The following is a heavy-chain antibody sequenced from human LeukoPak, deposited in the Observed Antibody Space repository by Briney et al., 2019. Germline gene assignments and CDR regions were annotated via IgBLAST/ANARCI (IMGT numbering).Heavy chain of an antibody. V-gene: IGHV4-59*01. CDR2: IYYSGST. CDR1: GGSIGSYY. Sequence: SETLSLTCTVSGGSIGSYYWSWIRQPPGKGLEWIGYIYYSGSTNYNPSLKSRVTVSVDTSKNQFSLKLSSVTAADTAVYYYATGGYSYGRYYYYYGMDVWGKGTTVTVSS. J-gene: IGHJ6*04. CDR3: ATGGYSYGRYYYYYGMDV. D-gene: IGHD5-18*01.